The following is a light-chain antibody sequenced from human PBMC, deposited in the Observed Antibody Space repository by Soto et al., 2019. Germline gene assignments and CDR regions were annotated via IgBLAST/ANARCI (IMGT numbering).Light chain of an antibody. CDR1: QSVLHSNGYNY. V-gene: IGKV2-28*01. CDR3: MQALQNPST. J-gene: IGKJ1*01. CDR2: LGS. Sequence: DIVMTHSPLSLPVTPLYPASISCRPSQSVLHSNGYNYLHWYLQKPGQSPQLLIYLGSNRASGVPDRFSGSGSGTDFTLKISRVEAEDVGVYYCMQALQNPSTFGQGTKVDI.